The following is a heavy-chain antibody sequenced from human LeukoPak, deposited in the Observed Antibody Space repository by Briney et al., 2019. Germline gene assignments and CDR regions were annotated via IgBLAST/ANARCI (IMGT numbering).Heavy chain of an antibody. V-gene: IGHV1-8*01. D-gene: IGHD6-19*01. Sequence: GASVKVSCKASGYTFTSYDINWVRQATGQGLEWMGWMNPNSGKTGYAQKFQGRVTMTRNTSISTAYMELSSLRSEDTAVYYCARGRYSSGWHSYYYYGMDVWGQGTTVTVS. CDR3: ARGRYSSGWHSYYYYGMDV. CDR2: MNPNSGKT. CDR1: GYTFTSYD. J-gene: IGHJ6*02.